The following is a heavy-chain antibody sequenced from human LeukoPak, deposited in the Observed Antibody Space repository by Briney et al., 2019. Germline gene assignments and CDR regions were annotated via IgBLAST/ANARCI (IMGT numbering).Heavy chain of an antibody. Sequence: GGSLRLSCAASGLTFSSHWMHWVRQAPGKGLVWVSRITNDGSSTTYADSVKGRFTISRDNAKNMLYLQMNSLRAEDTAVYYCARGSGDYDFWSGYYIGYFDYWGQGTLVTVSS. V-gene: IGHV3-74*01. D-gene: IGHD3-3*01. CDR2: ITNDGSST. CDR1: GLTFSSHW. J-gene: IGHJ4*02. CDR3: ARGSGDYDFWSGYYIGYFDY.